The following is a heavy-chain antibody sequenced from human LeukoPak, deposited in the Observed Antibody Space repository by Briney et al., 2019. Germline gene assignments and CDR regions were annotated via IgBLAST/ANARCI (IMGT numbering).Heavy chain of an antibody. CDR2: IYYSGST. CDR1: GASISSTTYY. CDR3: ARHKYSSGWPPEGAFDI. J-gene: IGHJ3*02. D-gene: IGHD6-19*01. V-gene: IGHV4-39*01. Sequence: SETLSLTCTVSGASISSTTYYWGWIRQPPRKGLEWIASIYYSGSTYYNPSLKSRVTISVDTSKNQFSLKLSSVTAADTAVYYCARHKYSSGWPPEGAFDIWGQGAMVTVSS.